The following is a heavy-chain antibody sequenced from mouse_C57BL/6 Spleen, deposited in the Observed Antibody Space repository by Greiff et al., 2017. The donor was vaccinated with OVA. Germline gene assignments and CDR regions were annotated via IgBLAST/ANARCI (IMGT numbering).Heavy chain of an antibody. V-gene: IGHV1-42*01. Sequence: EVMLVESGPELVKPGASVKISCKASGYSFTGYYMNWVKQSPEKSLEWIGEINPSTGGTTYNQKFKAKATLTVDKSSSTAYMQLKSLTSEDSAVYYCARADLGYAMDYWGQGTSVTVSS. J-gene: IGHJ4*01. CDR1: GYSFTGYY. CDR2: INPSTGGT. D-gene: IGHD4-1*01. CDR3: ARADLGYAMDY.